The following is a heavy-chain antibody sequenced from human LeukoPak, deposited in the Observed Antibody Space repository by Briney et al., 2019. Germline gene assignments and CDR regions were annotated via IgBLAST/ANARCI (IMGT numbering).Heavy chain of an antibody. CDR1: GYTFTSYD. D-gene: IGHD2-15*01. V-gene: IGHV1-69*05. J-gene: IGHJ4*02. CDR2: IIPIFGTA. Sequence: SVKVSCKASGYTFTSYDISWVRQAPGQGLEWMGRIIPIFGTANYAQKFQGRVTITTDESTSTAYMELSSLRSEDTAVYYCARDCSGGSSDHFDYWGQGTLVTVSS. CDR3: ARDCSGGSSDHFDY.